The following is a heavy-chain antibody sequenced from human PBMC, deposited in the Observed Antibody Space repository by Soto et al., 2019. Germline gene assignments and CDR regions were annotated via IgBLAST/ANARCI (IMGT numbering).Heavy chain of an antibody. Sequence: GASVKVSCKASGSGFISSGIQWVRQAHGQRLEWIGWIVVASGQTDYAQNFRRRVAITSDTSTATAYMELTGLTSEDTAVYCCSSDSPDIGVGWWVWGQGTTVTVSS. D-gene: IGHD2-15*01. CDR1: GSGFISSG. J-gene: IGHJ6*02. CDR3: SSDSPDIGVGWWV. CDR2: IVVASGQT. V-gene: IGHV1-58*02.